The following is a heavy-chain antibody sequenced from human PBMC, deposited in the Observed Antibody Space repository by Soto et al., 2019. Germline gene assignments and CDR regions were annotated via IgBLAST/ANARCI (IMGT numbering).Heavy chain of an antibody. J-gene: IGHJ4*02. D-gene: IGHD1-20*01. V-gene: IGHV4-31*03. CDR3: AREVSARTANFDY. CDR2: IAYSGST. CDR1: GGSISSGGYY. Sequence: QVQLQESGPGLVKPSQTLSLTCTVSGGSISSGGYYWSWIRQHPGKGLEWIGYIAYSGSTYYNPSRKRRVTISVDTSKNQFAVKLISVTAADTAVYYCAREVSARTANFDYWGQGTLVTVSS.